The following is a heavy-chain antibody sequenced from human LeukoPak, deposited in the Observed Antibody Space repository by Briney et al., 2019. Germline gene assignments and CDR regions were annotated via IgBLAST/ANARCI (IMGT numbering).Heavy chain of an antibody. V-gene: IGHV4-34*01. D-gene: IGHD6-19*01. CDR3: ARWGLVRWAGLDWFDP. J-gene: IGHJ5*02. Sequence: SETLSLTCAVYGGSFSGYYWSWIRQPPGKGLEWIGEINHSGSTNYNPSLKSRVTISVDTSKNQFSLKLSSVTAADTAVYYCARWGLVRWAGLDWFDPWGQGTLVTVSS. CDR1: GGSFSGYY. CDR2: INHSGST.